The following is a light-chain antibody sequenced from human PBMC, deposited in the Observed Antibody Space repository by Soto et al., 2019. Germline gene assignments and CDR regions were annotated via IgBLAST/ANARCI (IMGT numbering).Light chain of an antibody. Sequence: DIQMTQSPSTLSASLGDRVTITCRASQSISSWLAWYQQKPGKAPKLLIYDASSLESGVPSRFSGSGSGTEFTLTISSLQPDDFATYHCQQYNSYSLTFGGGTKVDIK. V-gene: IGKV1-5*01. CDR3: QQYNSYSLT. J-gene: IGKJ4*01. CDR2: DAS. CDR1: QSISSW.